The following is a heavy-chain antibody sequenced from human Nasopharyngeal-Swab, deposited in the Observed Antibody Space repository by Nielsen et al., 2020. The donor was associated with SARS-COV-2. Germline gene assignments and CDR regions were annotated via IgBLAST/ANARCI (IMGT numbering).Heavy chain of an antibody. Sequence: GESLKISCAASGLIFNNYAMTWVRQVPDKGLECVASISSDGKSTLYADSVKGRFAISRDNPKNTLFLQMNSLRPEDTALYYCAKAAPYYLDYWGRGTLATVSS. J-gene: IGHJ4*01. V-gene: IGHV3-23*01. D-gene: IGHD3-22*01. CDR1: GLIFNNYA. CDR2: ISSDGKST. CDR3: AKAAPYYLDY.